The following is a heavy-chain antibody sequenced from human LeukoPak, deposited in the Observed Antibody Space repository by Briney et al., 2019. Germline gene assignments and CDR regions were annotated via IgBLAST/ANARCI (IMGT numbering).Heavy chain of an antibody. CDR1: GFTFSSYA. Sequence: PGGSLTLSCTASGFTFSSYAMSWVRQAPGKGLEWISAISGSGGSTYYADSVKGRFIFSRDYSKNTLYLQMNSLRAEDTAVYYSTKHAVYFANWGQRTLVTLSS. J-gene: IGHJ4*02. CDR2: ISGSGGST. D-gene: IGHD3-9*01. V-gene: IGHV3-23*01. CDR3: TKHAVYFAN.